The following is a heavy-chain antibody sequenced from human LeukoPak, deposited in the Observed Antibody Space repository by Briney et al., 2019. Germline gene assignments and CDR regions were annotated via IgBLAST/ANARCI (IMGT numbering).Heavy chain of an antibody. J-gene: IGHJ4*02. Sequence: GGSLRLSCEVSGFTFSNLWMSWVRQAPGKGLEWVANIKQDGSEKYYVDSVKGRFTISRDNAKNSLYLQMNSLRAEDTAVYYCARGDNKYYDFWSGPSPSGYWGQGTLVTVSS. D-gene: IGHD3-3*01. CDR2: IKQDGSEK. CDR1: GFTFSNLW. V-gene: IGHV3-7*01. CDR3: ARGDNKYYDFWSGPSPSGY.